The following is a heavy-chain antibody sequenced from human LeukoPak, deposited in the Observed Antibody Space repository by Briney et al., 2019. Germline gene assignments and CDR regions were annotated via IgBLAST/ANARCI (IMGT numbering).Heavy chain of an antibody. Sequence: GGSLRLSCAASGFTFSSYGMSWVRQAPGKGLEWVASIGAGGESRYKEESMKGRFTISRDNSKNTLFLQMNSLTVEDTALYYCAKGVVTPRAYYFDYWGQGTLVTVSS. D-gene: IGHD2-21*02. CDR2: IGAGGESR. CDR3: AKGVVTPRAYYFDY. V-gene: IGHV3-23*01. CDR1: GFTFSSYG. J-gene: IGHJ4*02.